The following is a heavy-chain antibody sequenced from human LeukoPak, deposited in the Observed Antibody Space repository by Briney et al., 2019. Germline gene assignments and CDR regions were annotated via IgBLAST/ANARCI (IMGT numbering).Heavy chain of an antibody. CDR1: GFTFSTYG. CDR3: AKKTAGTIKEGMDV. V-gene: IGHV3-30*18. D-gene: IGHD1-1*01. Sequence: GRSLRLSCAASGFTFSTYGMSWVRQAPGKGLEWVAVMSYDGSNEYYGESVKGRFTISRDNSKNTLYLQMNSLRPEDTAVYYCAKKTAGTIKEGMDVWGQGTTVIVSS. CDR2: MSYDGSNE. J-gene: IGHJ6*02.